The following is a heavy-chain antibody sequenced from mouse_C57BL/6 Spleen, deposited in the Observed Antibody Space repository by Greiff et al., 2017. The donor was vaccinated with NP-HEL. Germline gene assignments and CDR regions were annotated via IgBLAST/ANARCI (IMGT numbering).Heavy chain of an antibody. CDR3: TVWSTWYFDV. J-gene: IGHJ1*03. D-gene: IGHD6-1*01. CDR2: IRLKSDNYAT. CDR1: GFTFSNYW. V-gene: IGHV6-3*01. Sequence: EVKLMESGGGLVQPGGSMKLSCVASGFTFSNYWMNWVRQSPEKGLEWVAQIRLKSDNYATHYAESVKGRFTISRDDSKSSVYLQMNNLRAEDTGIYYCTVWSTWYFDVWGTGTTVTVSS.